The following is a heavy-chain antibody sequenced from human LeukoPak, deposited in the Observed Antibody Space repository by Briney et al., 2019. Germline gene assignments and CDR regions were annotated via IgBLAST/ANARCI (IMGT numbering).Heavy chain of an antibody. J-gene: IGHJ4*02. CDR2: VHYGGTT. V-gene: IGHV4-39*01. D-gene: IGHD3-10*01. CDR3: ASPQTIDYWESGSSASSDN. CDR1: GVSISSTNYY. Sequence: SETLSLTCSVSGVSISSTNYYWGWIRQPPGKGLEWIGTVHYGGTTYYNPSLKSRVTLSADTSNNLFSLKLSSVTAADTAVYYCASPQTIDYWESGSSASSDNRSQGTLVTVSS.